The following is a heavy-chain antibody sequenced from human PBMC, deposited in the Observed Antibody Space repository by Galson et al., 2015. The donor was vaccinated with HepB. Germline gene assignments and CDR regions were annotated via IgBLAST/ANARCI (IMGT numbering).Heavy chain of an antibody. V-gene: IGHV3-43*01. Sequence: SLRLSCAASGFTFDDYTVHWVRQAPGKGLEWVSLISWDGGSTYYADSVKGRFTISRDNSKNSLYLQMNSLRTEDTALYYCAKAKGSYYYYGMDVWGQGTTVTVSS. CDR1: GFTFDDYT. J-gene: IGHJ6*02. CDR3: AKAKGSYYYYGMDV. CDR2: ISWDGGST.